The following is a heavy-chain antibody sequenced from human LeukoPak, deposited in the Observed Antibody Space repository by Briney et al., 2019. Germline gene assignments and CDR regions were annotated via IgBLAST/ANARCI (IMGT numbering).Heavy chain of an antibody. J-gene: IGHJ4*02. D-gene: IGHD4-17*01. CDR3: AKGGGDYYAFDY. V-gene: IGHV3-30*18. CDR1: GFTFSSYG. CDR2: ISYDGSNK. Sequence: PGGSLRLSCAAAGFTFSSYGMHWVRQAPGKGLEWVAVISYDGSNKYYADSVKGRFTISRDNSKTTLYLQMNSLRAEDTAVYYCAKGGGDYYAFDYWGQGTLVTVSS.